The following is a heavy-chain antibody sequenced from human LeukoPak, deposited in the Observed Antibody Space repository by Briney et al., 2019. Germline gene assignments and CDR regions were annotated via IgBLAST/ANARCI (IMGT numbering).Heavy chain of an antibody. V-gene: IGHV1-2*06. CDR3: AREDFGDYYFDY. J-gene: IGHJ4*02. CDR2: INPNSGDT. CDR1: GYTFAGYY. Sequence: GASVKVSCKASGYTFAGYYIYWVRQAPGQGLEWMGRINPNSGDTNYAQKFQDRLTVTRDTSITTAYMELSRLTSDDTAVYYCAREDFGDYYFDYWGQGTLVTVSS. D-gene: IGHD4-17*01.